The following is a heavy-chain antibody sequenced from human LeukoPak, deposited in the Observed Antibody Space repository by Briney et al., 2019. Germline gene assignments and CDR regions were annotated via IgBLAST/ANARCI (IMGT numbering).Heavy chain of an antibody. CDR3: ARGRGAARTFDY. Sequence: SETLSLTCAVYGVSFSGYYWSWIRQPPGKGLEWIGEINHSGSTNYNPSLKSRVTISVDTSKNQFSLKLSSVTAADTAVYYCARGRGAARTFDYWGQGTLVTVSS. J-gene: IGHJ4*02. CDR1: GVSFSGYY. V-gene: IGHV4-34*01. D-gene: IGHD6-6*01. CDR2: INHSGST.